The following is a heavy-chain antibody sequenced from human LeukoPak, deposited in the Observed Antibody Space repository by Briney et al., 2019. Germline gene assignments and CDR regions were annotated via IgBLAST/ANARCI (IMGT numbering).Heavy chain of an antibody. V-gene: IGHV3-33*01. CDR3: ARESAEDGYRN. D-gene: IGHD5-24*01. CDR1: GFTFSSYG. CDR2: IWYDGSNK. Sequence: GRSLRLSCAASGFTFSSYGMHWVRQAPGKGLEWVAVIWYDGSNKYYADSVKGRFTISRDNSKNTLYLQMNSLRAEDTAVYYCARESAEDGYRNWGQGTLVTVSS. J-gene: IGHJ4*02.